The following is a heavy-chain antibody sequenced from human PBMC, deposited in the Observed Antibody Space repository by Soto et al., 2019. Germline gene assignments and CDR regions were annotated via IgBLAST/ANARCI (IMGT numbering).Heavy chain of an antibody. D-gene: IGHD3-22*01. V-gene: IGHV1-3*01. CDR2: INAGNGNT. J-gene: IGHJ4*02. Sequence: QVQLVQSGAEVKKPGASVKVSCKASGYTFTSYAMHWVRQAPGQRLEWMGWINAGNGNTKYPQKFQGRVTITRDTSASTAYMELSSLRSEDTAVYYCARGPATSYYDSSGYLYYFDYWGQGTLVTVSS. CDR1: GYTFTSYA. CDR3: ARGPATSYYDSSGYLYYFDY.